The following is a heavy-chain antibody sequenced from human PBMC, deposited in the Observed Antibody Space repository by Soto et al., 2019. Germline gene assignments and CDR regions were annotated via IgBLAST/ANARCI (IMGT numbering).Heavy chain of an antibody. CDR2: FDPEDGET. Sequence: ASVKVSCKVSGYTLTELSMHCVRQAPGKGLEWMGGFDPEDGETIYAQKFQGRVTMTEDTSTDTAYIELSSLRSEDTAVYYCATAPITMVRGNSGWFDPWGKGTLVTVSS. V-gene: IGHV1-24*01. D-gene: IGHD3-10*01. CDR3: ATAPITMVRGNSGWFDP. CDR1: GYTLTELS. J-gene: IGHJ5*02.